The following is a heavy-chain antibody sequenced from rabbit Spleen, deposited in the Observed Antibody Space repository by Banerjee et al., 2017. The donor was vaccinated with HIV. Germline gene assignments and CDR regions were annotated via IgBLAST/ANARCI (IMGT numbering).Heavy chain of an antibody. CDR3: ARDGAGGNYFAL. CDR1: GFTLSSYY. Sequence: QLKESGGGLVQPGGSLKLSCTASGFTLSSYYMNWVRQAPGKGLEWIGYIDPVFGITYYANWVNGRFSISRENAQNTVFLRMTSLTAADTATYFCARDGAGGNYFALWGQGTLVTVS. J-gene: IGHJ3*01. CDR2: IDPVFGIT. V-gene: IGHV1S7*01. D-gene: IGHD8-1*01.